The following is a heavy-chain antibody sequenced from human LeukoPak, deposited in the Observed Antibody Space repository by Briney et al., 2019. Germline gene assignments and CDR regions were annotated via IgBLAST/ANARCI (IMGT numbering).Heavy chain of an antibody. Sequence: GASVKVSCKASGGTFSSYAISWVRQAPGQGLEWMGGIIPIFGTANYAQKFQGRVTITADESTSTAYMELSSLRSEDTAVYYCAEGTYYDFWSGQDYWGQGTLVTVSS. V-gene: IGHV1-69*13. CDR1: GGTFSSYA. CDR2: IIPIFGTA. D-gene: IGHD3-3*01. CDR3: AEGTYYDFWSGQDY. J-gene: IGHJ4*02.